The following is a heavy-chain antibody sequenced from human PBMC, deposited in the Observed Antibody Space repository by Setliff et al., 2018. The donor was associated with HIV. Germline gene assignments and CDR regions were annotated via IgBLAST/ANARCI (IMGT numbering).Heavy chain of an antibody. V-gene: IGHV3-7*03. CDR3: ARDRLEWLAPDGFDI. CDR2: IKEDGSEK. Sequence: GGSLRLSCAASGFTFSSYWMNWVRQAPGKGLEWVANIKEDGSEKYYVDSVKGRFTISRDNAKNSLYLQMNSLRAEDTAVYSCARDRLEWLAPDGFDIWGLGTMVTVSS. D-gene: IGHD3-3*01. J-gene: IGHJ3*02. CDR1: GFTFSSYW.